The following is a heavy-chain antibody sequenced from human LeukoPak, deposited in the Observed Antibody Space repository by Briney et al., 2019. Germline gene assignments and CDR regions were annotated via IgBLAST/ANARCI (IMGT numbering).Heavy chain of an antibody. J-gene: IGHJ4*02. Sequence: RSLRLSCAASGFTFSTYNMNWVRQAPGKGLEWVSSITSGGTYTYYADSVKGRFTTSRDNAKNSLSLQLSSLRAEDTAVYYCARGHYDILTASYKWTPDYWGQGILVTVSS. D-gene: IGHD3-9*01. CDR3: ARGHYDILTASYKWTPDY. CDR2: ITSGGTYT. CDR1: GFTFSTYN. V-gene: IGHV3-21*06.